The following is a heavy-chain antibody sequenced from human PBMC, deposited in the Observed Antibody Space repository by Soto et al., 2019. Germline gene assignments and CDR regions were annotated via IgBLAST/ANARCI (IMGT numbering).Heavy chain of an antibody. V-gene: IGHV3-74*01. CDR3: ASGDGDRYDGNGYLGRH. J-gene: IGHJ4*02. Sequence: EVPLVESGGGLVQPGESLTLSCAASGFTFSSYWMHWVRQAPGKGLVWVSRIKSDGSGTYYADSVKGRLTISRDKAKTTLYLQINSLRVEDTAVYFCASGDGDRYDGNGYLGRHWGQGNMVTVSS. CDR1: GFTFSSYW. CDR2: IKSDGSGT. D-gene: IGHD3-22*01.